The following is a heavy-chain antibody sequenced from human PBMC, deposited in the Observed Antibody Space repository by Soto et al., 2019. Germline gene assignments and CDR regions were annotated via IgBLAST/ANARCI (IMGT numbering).Heavy chain of an antibody. CDR1: GGSFSGYY. D-gene: IGHD3-10*01. J-gene: IGHJ6*02. V-gene: IGHV4-34*01. CDR2: INHSGST. CDR3: ASRRTWFGGYYYYGMDV. Sequence: PSETLSLTCAVYGGSFSGYYWSWIRQPPGKGLEWIGEINHSGSTNYNPSLKSRVTISVDTSKNQFSLKLSSVTAADTAVYYCASRRTWFGGYYYYGMDVWGQGTTVTVSS.